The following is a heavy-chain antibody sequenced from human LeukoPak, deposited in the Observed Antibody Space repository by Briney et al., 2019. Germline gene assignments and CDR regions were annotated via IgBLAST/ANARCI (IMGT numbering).Heavy chain of an antibody. V-gene: IGHV2-5*02. J-gene: IGHJ4*02. CDR3: AHLYQLASFDY. CDR2: IYWDDDK. D-gene: IGHD2-2*01. CDR1: GFSLSTSGVG. Sequence: SGPTLVKPTQTLTLTCTFSGFSLSTSGVGVGWIRQPPGKALEWLALIYWDDDKRHSPSLKSRLTITKDTSKNQVVLTMTNVDPVDTATYYCAHLYQLASFDYWGQGTLVTVSS.